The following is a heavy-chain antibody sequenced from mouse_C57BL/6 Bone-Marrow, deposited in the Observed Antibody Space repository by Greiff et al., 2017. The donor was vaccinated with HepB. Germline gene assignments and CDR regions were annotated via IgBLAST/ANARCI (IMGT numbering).Heavy chain of an antibody. CDR2: IYPGGGYT. D-gene: IGHD2-5*01. CDR3: ARFSYYSNYLDY. V-gene: IGHV1-63*01. Sequence: QVQLKQSGAELVRPGTSVKMSCKASGYTFTNYWIGWAKQRPGHGLEWIGDIYPGGGYTNYNEKFKGKATLTADKSSSTAYMQFSSLTSEDSAIYYCARFSYYSNYLDYWGQGTTLTVSS. J-gene: IGHJ2*01. CDR1: GYTFTNYW.